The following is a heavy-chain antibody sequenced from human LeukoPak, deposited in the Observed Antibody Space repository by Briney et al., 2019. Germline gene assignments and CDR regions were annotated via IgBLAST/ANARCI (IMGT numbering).Heavy chain of an antibody. CDR2: INPNSGGT. CDR3: ARGITMVRGVIITFAWYFDL. J-gene: IGHJ2*01. V-gene: IGHV1-2*02. CDR1: GYTFTGYY. Sequence: ASVTVSCTASGYTFTGYYMHWVRQAPGQGPEWMGWINPNSGGTNYAQKFQGRVTMTRDTSISTAYMELSRLRSDDTAVYYCARGITMVRGVIITFAWYFDLWGRGTLVTVSS. D-gene: IGHD3-10*01.